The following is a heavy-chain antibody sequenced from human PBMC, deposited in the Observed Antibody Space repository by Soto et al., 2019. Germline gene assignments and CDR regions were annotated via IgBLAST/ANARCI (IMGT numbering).Heavy chain of an antibody. D-gene: IGHD6-13*01. Sequence: PGGSLRLSCAASGFNFSSYAMHWVRQAPGKGLEWVAVISYDGGKKYYADSVKGRFTISRDNSQNTLYVEMTSLSAEDTAVYYCAREAQPAAGTTPYNWGQGTLVTVSS. V-gene: IGHV3-30*04. CDR3: AREAQPAAGTTPYN. CDR2: ISYDGGKK. J-gene: IGHJ4*02. CDR1: GFNFSSYA.